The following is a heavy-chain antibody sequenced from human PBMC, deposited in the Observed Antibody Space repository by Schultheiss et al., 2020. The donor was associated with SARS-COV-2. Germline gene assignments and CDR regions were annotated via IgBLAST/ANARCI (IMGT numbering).Heavy chain of an antibody. J-gene: IGHJ3*02. CDR1: GFTFSSYC. CDR3: ARPKLRYFDRDAFDI. CDR2: IWLDGSNK. D-gene: IGHD3-9*01. Sequence: GGSLRLSCSASGFTFSSYCIHWVRQAPGKGLEWVAFIWLDGSNKYYADSVKGRFTISRDNSKNTLYLQMNSLRAEDTAVYYCARPKLRYFDRDAFDIWGQGTMVTVSS. V-gene: IGHV3-33*08.